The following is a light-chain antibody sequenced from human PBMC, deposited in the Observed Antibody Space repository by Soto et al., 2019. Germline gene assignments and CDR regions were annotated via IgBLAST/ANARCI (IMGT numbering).Light chain of an antibody. CDR1: QSVSSSY. CDR3: HFYGSERT. Sequence: EIVLTQSPGTLSLSPGERATLSCRASQSVSSSYLAWYQQKPGQAPSLLIYGGSTRATGIPDRFSGRGSETDFTLTISGLEPEDFAVYYSHFYGSERTFGQGTKVDI. J-gene: IGKJ1*01. V-gene: IGKV3-20*01. CDR2: GGS.